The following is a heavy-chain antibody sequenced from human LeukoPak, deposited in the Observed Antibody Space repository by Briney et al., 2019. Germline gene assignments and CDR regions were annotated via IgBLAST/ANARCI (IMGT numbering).Heavy chain of an antibody. J-gene: IGHJ4*02. V-gene: IGHV3-66*01. CDR3: ARDSGWNYVDLEY. Sequence: PGGSLRPSCAASGFTVSSNYMSWVRQAPGKGLEWVSVTYSGGSTYYADPVKGRFTISRDNSKNTVYLQMNNLRAEDTAVYYCARDSGWNYVDLEYWGQGTLVTVSS. CDR2: TYSGGST. CDR1: GFTVSSNY. D-gene: IGHD1-7*01.